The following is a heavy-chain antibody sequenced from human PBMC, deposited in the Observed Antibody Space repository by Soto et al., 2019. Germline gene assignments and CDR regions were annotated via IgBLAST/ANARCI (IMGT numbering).Heavy chain of an antibody. Sequence: EVQLLESGGGLVQPGRSLRLSCAASGFTFSSYAMSWVRQAPGKGLEWVSAISGSGGTTYYPASVKGRFTISRDNSKNTLFPQMNSLRAEDTAVYYCAKFFVETGESSGWPWTFHYWGQGTLITVSS. CDR2: ISGSGGTT. V-gene: IGHV3-23*01. CDR1: GFTFSSYA. CDR3: AKFFVETGESSGWPWTFHY. D-gene: IGHD6-25*01. J-gene: IGHJ4*02.